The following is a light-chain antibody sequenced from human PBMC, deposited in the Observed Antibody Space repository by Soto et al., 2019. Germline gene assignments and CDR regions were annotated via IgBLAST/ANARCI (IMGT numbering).Light chain of an antibody. J-gene: IGKJ4*01. CDR1: QCISMW. CDR2: KAS. Sequence: DIQMTQSASTLSASVGDRVTITCRASQCISMWLAWYQQKPGKAPNLLIYKASSLEGGVPSRFSGSASATEVTLTISSLQPDDFASYFCLQYNHYPLTFGGGTRVEIK. V-gene: IGKV1-5*03. CDR3: LQYNHYPLT.